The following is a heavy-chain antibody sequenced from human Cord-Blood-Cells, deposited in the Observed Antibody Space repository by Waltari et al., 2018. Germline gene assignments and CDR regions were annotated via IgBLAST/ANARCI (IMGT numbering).Heavy chain of an antibody. CDR3: ARVGVESGDPDAFDI. CDR2: INPNSGGT. J-gene: IGHJ3*02. V-gene: IGHV1-2*02. CDR1: GYTFTGYY. D-gene: IGHD7-27*01. Sequence: QVQLVQSGAEVKKPGASVKVSCKASGYTFTGYYMHWVRQAPGQGLEWMGWINPNSGGTNYAQKFQGRVTMTRDTSISTAYMELSRLRADDTAVYYCARVGVESGDPDAFDIWGQGTMVTVSS.